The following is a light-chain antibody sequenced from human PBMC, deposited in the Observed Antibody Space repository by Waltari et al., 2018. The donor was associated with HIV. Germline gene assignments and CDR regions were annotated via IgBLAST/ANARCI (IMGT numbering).Light chain of an antibody. CDR3: QVWVNSVV. J-gene: IGLJ3*02. V-gene: IGLV3-9*01. CDR1: SIGTKD. Sequence: SYELTQPLSVSAALGPTAQITCGGRSIGTKDVHWYRQKRGQAPELVIFNDSKRPSGIHWRFVGSKSTNTATLTITGGQVGDEADYYCQVWVNSVVVGGGTMLTVL. CDR2: NDS.